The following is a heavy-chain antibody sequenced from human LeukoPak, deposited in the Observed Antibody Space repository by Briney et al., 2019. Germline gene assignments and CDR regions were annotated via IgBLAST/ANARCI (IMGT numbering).Heavy chain of an antibody. V-gene: IGHV3-7*01. CDR2: IKQDGSET. J-gene: IGHJ4*02. CDR1: GFTFSSYA. Sequence: GGSLRLSCAASGFTFSSYAMHWVRQAPGKGLEWVANIKQDGSETYYVDSVKGRFTISRDNAKNSLYLQMNSLRDEDTAVYYCARGGSGYSYGKIDSWGQGILSPSPQ. D-gene: IGHD5-18*01. CDR3: ARGGSGYSYGKIDS.